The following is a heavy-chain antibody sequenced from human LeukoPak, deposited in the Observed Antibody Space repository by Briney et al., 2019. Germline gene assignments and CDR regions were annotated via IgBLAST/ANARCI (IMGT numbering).Heavy chain of an antibody. CDR2: ISYIGST. CDR3: ARDLVTVTKGIDI. Sequence: SETLSLTCAVSDDSFSSHYWTWIRQPPGKGLEWIGYISYIGSTNYNPSLKSRVTISIDTSRNQFSLRLSSVTAADTAVYYCARDLVTVTKGIDIWGQGTMVSVSS. J-gene: IGHJ3*02. V-gene: IGHV4-59*11. D-gene: IGHD4-17*01. CDR1: DDSFSSHY.